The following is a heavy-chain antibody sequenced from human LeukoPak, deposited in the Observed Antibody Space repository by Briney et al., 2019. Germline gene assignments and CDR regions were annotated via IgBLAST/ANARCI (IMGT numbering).Heavy chain of an antibody. D-gene: IGHD3-22*01. Sequence: GGSLRLSCAASGFTVSSNYMSWVRQAPGKGLEWVSVIYSGGSTYYADSVKGRFTISRDLSKNTLYLQMNSLRAEDTAVYYCARDSAEDDGSGYYYFDYWGQGTLVTVSS. CDR2: IYSGGST. CDR1: GFTVSSNY. J-gene: IGHJ4*02. V-gene: IGHV3-66*01. CDR3: ARDSAEDDGSGYYYFDY.